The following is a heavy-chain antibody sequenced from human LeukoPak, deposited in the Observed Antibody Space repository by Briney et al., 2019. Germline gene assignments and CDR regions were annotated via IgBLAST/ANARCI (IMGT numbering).Heavy chain of an antibody. CDR3: ARSTYYYDSSGYLDYYYYMDV. CDR2: IHYSGST. J-gene: IGHJ6*03. V-gene: IGHV4-59*01. Sequence: PSETLSLTCTVSGGSISSYYWSWIRQPPGRGLEWVGYIHYSGSTNYNPSLNSRVTISVDTSKKQFSLKLSSVTAADTAVYYCARSTYYYDSSGYLDYYYYMDVWGKGTTVTVSS. CDR1: GGSISSYY. D-gene: IGHD3-22*01.